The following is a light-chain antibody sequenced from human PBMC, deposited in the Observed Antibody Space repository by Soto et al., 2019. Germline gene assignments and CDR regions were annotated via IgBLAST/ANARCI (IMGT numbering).Light chain of an antibody. Sequence: QSALTQPASVSGSPGQSITISCTGSSSDVGFHNYVAWYQQRPGEVPNLIISEATNRPSGVSGRFSGSKSGNTASLTVAGLQAEDEGHYYCSSYTSAFTLVFGGGTKLTVL. CDR1: SSDVGFHNY. CDR2: EAT. J-gene: IGLJ2*01. CDR3: SSYTSAFTLV. V-gene: IGLV2-14*01.